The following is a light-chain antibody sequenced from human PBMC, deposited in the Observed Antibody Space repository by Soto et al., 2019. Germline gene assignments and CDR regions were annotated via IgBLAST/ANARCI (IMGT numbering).Light chain of an antibody. CDR1: RDISNY. CDR3: QEYDTAPLT. Sequence: DIQVTQSPSSLSASLGDRVSITCRASRDISNYLAWYQQKPGQVPRLLISGASTLHSGVPSRFSGSGSGTDFTLTITSLQPEDIATYFCQEYDTAPLTFGGGTKVDIK. V-gene: IGKV1-27*01. CDR2: GAS. J-gene: IGKJ4*01.